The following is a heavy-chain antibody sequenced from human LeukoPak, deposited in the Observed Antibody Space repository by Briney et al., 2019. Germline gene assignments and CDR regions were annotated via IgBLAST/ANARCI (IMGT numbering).Heavy chain of an antibody. CDR1: GSTVGSDY. Sequence: PGGSLRLSCAASGSTVGSDYMSWVRQAPGKGLEWVSIIYSGVSTSYADSVKGRFTISRDNSKNTLYLQMNSLRAEDTAVYYCARFIVGATTEGAFDYWGQGTLVTVSS. CDR2: IYSGVST. V-gene: IGHV3-53*01. D-gene: IGHD1-26*01. CDR3: ARFIVGATTEGAFDY. J-gene: IGHJ4*02.